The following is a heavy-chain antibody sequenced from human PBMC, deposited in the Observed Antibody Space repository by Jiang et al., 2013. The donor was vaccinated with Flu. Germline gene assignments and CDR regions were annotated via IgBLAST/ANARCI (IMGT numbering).Heavy chain of an antibody. D-gene: IGHD6-13*01. CDR1: GGSISSSSYY. CDR3: ARLLSGSSSWVPHDY. J-gene: IGHJ4*02. Sequence: GSGLVKPSETLSLTCTVSGGSISSSSYYWGWIRQPPGKGLEWIGSIYYSGSTYYNPSLKSRVTISVDTSKNQFSLKLSSVTAADTAVYYCARLLSGSSSWVPHDYWGQGTLVTVSS. V-gene: IGHV4-39*01. CDR2: IYYSGST.